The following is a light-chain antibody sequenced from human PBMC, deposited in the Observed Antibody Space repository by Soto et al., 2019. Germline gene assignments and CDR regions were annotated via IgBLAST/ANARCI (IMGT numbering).Light chain of an antibody. J-gene: IGKJ5*01. CDR1: QSVSSN. CDR3: QQYGSSPLT. Sequence: EILMAQSPVTLSLTPGERVVLSCRASQSVSSNLAWYQQKPGQAPRLLIYGASSRATGIPARFSGSGSGTDFTLTITTLEPEDFAVYFCQQYGSSPLTFGQGTQVEI. CDR2: GAS. V-gene: IGKV3-20*01.